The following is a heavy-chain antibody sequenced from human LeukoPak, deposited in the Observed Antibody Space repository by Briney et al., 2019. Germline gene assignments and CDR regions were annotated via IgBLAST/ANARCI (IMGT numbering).Heavy chain of an antibody. CDR3: ARDNRDVTDAFDI. D-gene: IGHD3-10*01. Sequence: GGSLRLSCAASGFIFSSYWMSWVRQAPGKGLEWVANIKQDGSEKDYVDSVKGRFTISRDNAQSSLYLQMNRLRAEDTAVYYCARDNRDVTDAFDIWGQGTLVTVSS. CDR2: IKQDGSEK. J-gene: IGHJ3*02. CDR1: GFIFSSYW. V-gene: IGHV3-7*04.